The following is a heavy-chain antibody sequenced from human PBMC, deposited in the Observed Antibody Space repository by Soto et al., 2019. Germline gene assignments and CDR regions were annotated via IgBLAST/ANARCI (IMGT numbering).Heavy chain of an antibody. Sequence: ASVKVSCKASGYTFTGYYMHWVRQAPGQGLEWMGWINPNSGGTNYAQKFQGWVTMTRDTSISTAYMELSSLRSEDTAVYYCARDLYGDYVHHYYYGMDVWGQGTTVTVSS. CDR1: GYTFTGYY. V-gene: IGHV1-2*04. J-gene: IGHJ6*02. D-gene: IGHD4-17*01. CDR2: INPNSGGT. CDR3: ARDLYGDYVHHYYYGMDV.